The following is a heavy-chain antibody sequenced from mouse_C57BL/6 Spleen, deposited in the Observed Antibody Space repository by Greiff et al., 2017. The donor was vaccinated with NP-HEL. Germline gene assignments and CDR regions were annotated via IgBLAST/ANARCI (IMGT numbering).Heavy chain of an antibody. V-gene: IGHV5-4*03. CDR2: ISDGGSYT. CDR1: GFTFSSYA. D-gene: IGHD4-1*01. Sequence: EVKLQESGGGLVKPGGSLKLSCAASGFTFSSYAMSWVRQTPETRLEWVATISDGGSYTYYPDNVKGRFTISRDNAKNNLYLQMSHLKSEDTAMYYCARALTFYAMDYWGQGTSVTVSS. CDR3: ARALTFYAMDY. J-gene: IGHJ4*01.